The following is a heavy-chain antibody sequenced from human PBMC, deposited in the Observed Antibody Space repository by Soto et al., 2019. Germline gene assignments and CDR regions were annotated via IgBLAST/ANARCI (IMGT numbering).Heavy chain of an antibody. D-gene: IGHD3-3*01. CDR3: ALKKFRSGYRYYYGMDV. CDR2: IIPIFGTA. CDR1: GGTFSSYA. V-gene: IGHV1-69*12. Sequence: QVQLVQSGAEVKKPGSSVKVSCKASGGTFSSYAISWVRQAPGQGLEWVGGIIPIFGTANYAQKFQGRVTITADESTSTAYMELSSLRSEDTAVYYCALKKFRSGYRYYYGMDVWGQGTTVTVSS. J-gene: IGHJ6*02.